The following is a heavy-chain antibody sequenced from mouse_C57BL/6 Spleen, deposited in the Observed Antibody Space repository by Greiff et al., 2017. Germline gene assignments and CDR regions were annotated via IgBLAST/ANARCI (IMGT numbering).Heavy chain of an antibody. J-gene: IGHJ1*03. CDR3: ARDGNPYWYFDV. Sequence: QVQLQQSGAELVRPGASVKLSCKASGYTFTDYYINWVKQRPGQGLEWIARIYPGSGNTYYNEKFKGKATLTAEKSSSTAYMQLSSLTSEDSAVYFCARDGNPYWYFDVWGTGTTVTVSS. V-gene: IGHV1-76*01. CDR1: GYTFTDYY. CDR2: IYPGSGNT. D-gene: IGHD2-1*01.